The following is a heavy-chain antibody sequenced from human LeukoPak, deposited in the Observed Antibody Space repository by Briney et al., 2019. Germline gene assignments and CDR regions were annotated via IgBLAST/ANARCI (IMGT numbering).Heavy chain of an antibody. Sequence: SQTLSLNCTVSGGSISSGDYYWSWIRQPPGKGLEWIAYMYYSGSTYYNPSLKSRVTMSADTSKNQLSLKLSSVTAADTAVYYCARPYYYDSRIDPWGQGILVTVSS. CDR3: ARPYYYDSRIDP. J-gene: IGHJ5*02. D-gene: IGHD3-22*01. CDR2: MYYSGST. V-gene: IGHV4-30-4*01. CDR1: GGSISSGDYY.